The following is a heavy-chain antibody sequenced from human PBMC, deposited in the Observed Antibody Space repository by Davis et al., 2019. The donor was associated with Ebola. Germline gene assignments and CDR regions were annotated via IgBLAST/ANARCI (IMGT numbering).Heavy chain of an antibody. CDR3: ARDAGDTAMVSLVDV. CDR2: IYYSGST. J-gene: IGHJ6*02. D-gene: IGHD5-18*01. CDR1: GGSISSGGYY. Sequence: PSETLSLTCTVSGGSISSGGYYWSWIRQHPGKGLEWIGYIYYSGSTYYNPSLKSRVTISVDTSKNQFSLKLSSVTAADTAVYYCARDAGDTAMVSLVDVWGQGTTVTVSS. V-gene: IGHV4-31*03.